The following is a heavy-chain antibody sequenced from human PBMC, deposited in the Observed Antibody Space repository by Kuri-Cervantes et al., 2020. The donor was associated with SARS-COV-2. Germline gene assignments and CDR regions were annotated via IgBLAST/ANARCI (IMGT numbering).Heavy chain of an antibody. CDR2: IYTSGST. CDR3: ARVGYCFGTRCVTYFDP. CDR1: GGSISSYY. V-gene: IGHV4-4*07. Sequence: SETLSLTCTVSGGSISSYYWSWIRQPAGKGLEWIGRIYTSGSTNYDPSLKSRVTMSVDTSKNQFSLNLRSLTAADTAIYYCARVGYCFGTRCVTYFDPWGQGTLVTVSS. D-gene: IGHD2-2*03. J-gene: IGHJ5*02.